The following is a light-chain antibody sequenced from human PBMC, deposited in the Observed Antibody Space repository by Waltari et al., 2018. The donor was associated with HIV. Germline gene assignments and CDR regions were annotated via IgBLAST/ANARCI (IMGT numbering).Light chain of an antibody. CDR3: QSADSSGTIGV. V-gene: IGLV3-25*03. CDR2: KDS. CDR1: ALPKQY. J-gene: IGLJ3*02. Sequence: SYELTQPPSVSVSPGQTARITCSGDALPKQYAYWYQQKPGQAPVLVIYKDSERPSGIPERFSGSSSGTTVTFTISGVQAEDEADYYCQSADSSGTIGVFGGGTKLTVL.